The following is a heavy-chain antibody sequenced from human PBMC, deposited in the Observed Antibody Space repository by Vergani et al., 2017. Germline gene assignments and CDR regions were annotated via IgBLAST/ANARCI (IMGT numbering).Heavy chain of an antibody. V-gene: IGHV3-74*01. CDR3: ARARRXRFGVVWENWFDP. D-gene: IGHD3-3*01. Sequence: VELVESGGGLVQPGGSLRLSCAASGFTFNEYWMHWARHVPGKGLVWVSGMNGDGDTISYADSVKGRFTISRDNAKNTLFLQMNRLRAEDTAVYYCARARRXRFGVVWENWFDPWGQGTLVTVSS. CDR2: MNGDGDTI. J-gene: IGHJ5*02. CDR1: GFTFNEYW.